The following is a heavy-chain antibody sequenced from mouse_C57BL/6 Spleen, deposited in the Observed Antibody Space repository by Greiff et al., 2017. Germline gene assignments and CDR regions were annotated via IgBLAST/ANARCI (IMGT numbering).Heavy chain of an antibody. CDR3: ASPYYGSSPSYMDY. Sequence: EVQLQQSVAELVRPGASVKLSCTASGFNIKNTYMHWVKQRPGQGLEWIGRIDPANGNTNYAPKFQGKATLTADTSSNTAYLQLSSLTSEDTAIYYCASPYYGSSPSYMDYWGQGTSVTVSS. CDR1: GFNIKNTY. J-gene: IGHJ4*01. CDR2: IDPANGNT. D-gene: IGHD1-1*01. V-gene: IGHV14-3*01.